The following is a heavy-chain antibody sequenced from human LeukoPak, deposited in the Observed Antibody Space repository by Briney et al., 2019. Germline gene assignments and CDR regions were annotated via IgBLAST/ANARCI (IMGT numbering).Heavy chain of an antibody. V-gene: IGHV3-21*01. J-gene: IGHJ4*02. CDR2: ISSSSSYI. D-gene: IGHD6-13*01. Sequence: GGSLRLSCAASGFTFSIYSVNWVRQAPGKGLEWVSSISSSSSYIYYAGSVKGRFTISRDNAKNSLYLQMNSLRAEDTAVYYCARVGVAAAGTGGYWGQGTLVTVSS. CDR3: ARVGVAAAGTGGY. CDR1: GFTFSIYS.